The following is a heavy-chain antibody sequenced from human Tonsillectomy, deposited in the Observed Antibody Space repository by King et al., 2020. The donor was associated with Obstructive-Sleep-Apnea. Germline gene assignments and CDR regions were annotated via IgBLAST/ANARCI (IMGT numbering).Heavy chain of an antibody. Sequence: EVQLVESGGGLVQPGESLRLSCAVSGFTFGTYGMSWVRQAPGKGLEWGSSIISNSENTHYVDSGKGLFVSSSDTSKSTVFLQMNRLRADDTAIYYCATQLWDSDHWGQGTLVTVSS. V-gene: IGHV3-23*04. J-gene: IGHJ4*02. CDR3: ATQLWDSDH. CDR1: GFTFGTYG. CDR2: IISNSENT. D-gene: IGHD5-18*01.